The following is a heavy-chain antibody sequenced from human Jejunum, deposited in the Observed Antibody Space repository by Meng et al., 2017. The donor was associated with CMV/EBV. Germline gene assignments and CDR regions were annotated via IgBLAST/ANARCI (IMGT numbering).Heavy chain of an antibody. D-gene: IGHD2-21*01. CDR2: INHSGST. V-gene: IGHV4-34*01. Sequence: QVRLRQWGVGLLKPSGTLSLTCGVSGGSFSSYYWSWIRHPPGKGLEWIAEINHSGSTNYNPSLKSRVTISLDTSNSHFSLKLTSVTAADTAVYFCARGGGDPIRGVLPFDYWGQGTLVTVS. CDR1: GGSFSSYY. J-gene: IGHJ4*02. CDR3: ARGGGDPIRGVLPFDY.